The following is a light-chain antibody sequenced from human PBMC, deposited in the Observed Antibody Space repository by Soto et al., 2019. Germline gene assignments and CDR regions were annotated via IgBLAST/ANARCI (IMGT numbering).Light chain of an antibody. CDR3: HQYYSLPWT. CDR2: WAS. Sequence: DIVMTQSPDSLAVSLGERATINCKSSQSVLYRSDNKNYLAWYQQKPGQPPKVLIYWASTRESGVPDRFSGGGSGTDFTLTISSLQAEDVAVYYCHQYYSLPWTFGQGTKVEIK. V-gene: IGKV4-1*01. J-gene: IGKJ1*01. CDR1: QSVLYRSDNKNY.